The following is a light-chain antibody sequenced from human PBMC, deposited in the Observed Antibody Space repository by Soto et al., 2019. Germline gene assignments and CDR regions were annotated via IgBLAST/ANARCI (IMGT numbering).Light chain of an antibody. CDR1: QSVSSN. V-gene: IGKV3-15*01. CDR3: QQYNKWPQT. Sequence: EIVMTQSPVTLSVSPGERTTLSCRASQSVSSNLAWYQQRPGQAPRLLIYGASTRATDIPPSFTGSGSGTEFTLTISSLQSEDIAVYYCQQYNKWPQTFGQGTKVDNK. J-gene: IGKJ1*01. CDR2: GAS.